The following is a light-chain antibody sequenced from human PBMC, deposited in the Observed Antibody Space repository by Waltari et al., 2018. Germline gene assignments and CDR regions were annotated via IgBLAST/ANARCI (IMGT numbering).Light chain of an antibody. CDR3: RQYDKGPPESFT. J-gene: IGKJ3*01. CDR2: AAS. Sequence: EIVMTQSPATLSVSPGERATLSCRASQNIDFNLAWYQQKPGQPPRLLIYAASTRASGVPATFSGSGSGTEFTLTISSLQSEDFGLYYCRQYDKGPPESFTFGPGTKVDVK. CDR1: QNIDFN. V-gene: IGKV3-15*01.